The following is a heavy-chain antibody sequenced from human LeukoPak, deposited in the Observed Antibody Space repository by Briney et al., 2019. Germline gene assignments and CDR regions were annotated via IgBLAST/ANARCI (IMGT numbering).Heavy chain of an antibody. V-gene: IGHV3-13*01. CDR1: GFTFSSYD. J-gene: IGHJ6*02. Sequence: PGGSLRLSCAASGFTFSSYDMHWVRHATGKGVEWVSAIGTAGDTYYPGSVKGRFTISRENAKNSLYLQMNSLRAGDTAVYYCARGGSTSSYYYYGMDVWGQGTTVTVSS. CDR2: IGTAGDT. CDR3: ARGGSTSSYYYYGMDV. D-gene: IGHD2-2*01.